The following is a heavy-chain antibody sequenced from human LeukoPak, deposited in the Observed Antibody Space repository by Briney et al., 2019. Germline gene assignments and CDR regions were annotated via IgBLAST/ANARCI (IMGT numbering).Heavy chain of an antibody. CDR1: RYTSTIYY. Sequence: ASVKVSCKVSRYTSTIYYMHGVPQARGHGLEWMGIINPSGGSTSYAQKFQGRVTMTTDTSTSKVYMALSTLKYEDTAVYYCAREKGAGDMATIPYWGQGTLVTVSS. CDR3: AREKGAGDMATIPY. J-gene: IGHJ4*02. D-gene: IGHD5-24*01. CDR2: INPSGGST. V-gene: IGHV1-46*01.